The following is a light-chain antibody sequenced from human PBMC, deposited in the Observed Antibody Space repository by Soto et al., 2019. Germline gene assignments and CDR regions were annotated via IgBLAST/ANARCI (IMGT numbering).Light chain of an antibody. CDR1: SSDVGNYNL. J-gene: IGLJ1*01. Sequence: QSALTQPASVSGSPGQSITISCTGISSDVGNYNLVSRYQQYPGRAPKLIIYEGSKRPSGVSNRFSGSKSGNTASLTISGLQAEDEADYYCCSYAGSSTSVFATGTKLTVL. V-gene: IGLV2-23*01. CDR2: EGS. CDR3: CSYAGSSTSV.